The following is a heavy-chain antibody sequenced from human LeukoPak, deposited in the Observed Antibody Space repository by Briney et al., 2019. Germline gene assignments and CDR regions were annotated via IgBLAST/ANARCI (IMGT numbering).Heavy chain of an antibody. Sequence: GGSLRLSCAASGFTFSSYGMHWVRQAPGKGLEWVAVISYDGSNKYYADSVKGRFTISRDNSKNTLYLQMNSLKAEDTAVYYCAKGFDYYDSSGTQPPFDYWGQGTLVTVSS. V-gene: IGHV3-30*18. D-gene: IGHD3-22*01. CDR1: GFTFSSYG. CDR2: ISYDGSNK. CDR3: AKGFDYYDSSGTQPPFDY. J-gene: IGHJ4*02.